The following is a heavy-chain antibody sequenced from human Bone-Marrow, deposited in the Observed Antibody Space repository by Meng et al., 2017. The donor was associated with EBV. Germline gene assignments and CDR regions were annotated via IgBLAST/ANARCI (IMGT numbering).Heavy chain of an antibody. CDR3: ARRSITIFGVVTRYNWFDP. CDR2: INHSGST. D-gene: IGHD3-3*01. V-gene: IGHV4-34*01. CDR1: GWSFSGYY. J-gene: IGHJ5*02. Sequence: VQLTQWGGGLLKPSETLSLTCAGYGWSFSGYYWSWIRQPPGKGLEWIGEINHSGSTNYNPSLKSRVTISVDTSKNQFSLKLSSVTAADTAVYYCARRSITIFGVVTRYNWFDPWGQGTLVTVSS.